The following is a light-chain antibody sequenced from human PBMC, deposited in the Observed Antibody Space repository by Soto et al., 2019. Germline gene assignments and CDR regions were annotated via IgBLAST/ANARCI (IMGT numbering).Light chain of an antibody. CDR1: QSVSSN. Sequence: IVLTQSPATLSVSPGERATLSCLARQSVSSNLAWHQQRPGQAPRLLIYGASTRATGVPARFSGGGSGTEFTLTITSLQSEDFAVYWCQQYNNWPLTFGPGTRLEIK. J-gene: IGKJ5*01. V-gene: IGKV3D-15*01. CDR2: GAS. CDR3: QQYNNWPLT.